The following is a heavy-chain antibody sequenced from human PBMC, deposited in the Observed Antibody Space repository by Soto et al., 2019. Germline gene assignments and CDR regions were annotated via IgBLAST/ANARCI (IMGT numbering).Heavy chain of an antibody. V-gene: IGHV1-2*02. CDR2: INPNSGDT. CDR3: ARDARGTRGFDEMDI. D-gene: IGHD3-9*01. CDR1: GYIFTGYH. J-gene: IGHJ6*02. Sequence: VASVKVSCKASGYIFTGYHIHWVRQAPGRGLEWMGWINPNSGDTEYAQNFQGRVTMTRDTSFNLVYMEMSGLMSDDTAVHYCARDARGTRGFDEMDIWGQGTTVTVSS.